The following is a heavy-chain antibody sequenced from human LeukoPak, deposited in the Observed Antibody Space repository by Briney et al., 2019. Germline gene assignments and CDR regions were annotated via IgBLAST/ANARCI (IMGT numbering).Heavy chain of an antibody. CDR1: GFTFSSYG. CDR3: ARPSPPGDGYNPPDY. J-gene: IGHJ4*02. CDR2: ISHDERNK. D-gene: IGHD5-24*01. Sequence: PGGSLRLSCAASGFTFSSYGMHWVRQAPGKGLEWVAVISHDERNKYYADSMKGRITISRDNSKNTLFLQMNNLRTEDTAVYFCARPSPPGDGYNPPDYWGQGTLVTVSS. V-gene: IGHV3-30*03.